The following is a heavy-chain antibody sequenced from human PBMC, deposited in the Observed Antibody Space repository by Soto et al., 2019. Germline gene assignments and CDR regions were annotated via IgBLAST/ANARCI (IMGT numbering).Heavy chain of an antibody. V-gene: IGHV4-59*01. J-gene: IGHJ4*02. CDR3: AGTLSGGFDY. CDR1: GDSLTRNY. Sequence: QVQLQESGPGLVKPSETLSLTCTVSGDSLTRNYWSWIRQSPGKGLEWLAFIHNGRTTNYNPSLVGRVSISVNTSKSPLSLNLNSVTAADTAVYYCAGTLSGGFDYWGQGTLVTVSS. CDR2: IHNGRTT.